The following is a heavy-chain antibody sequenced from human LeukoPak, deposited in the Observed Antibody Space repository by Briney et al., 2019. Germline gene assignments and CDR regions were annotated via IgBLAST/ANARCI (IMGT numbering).Heavy chain of an antibody. CDR1: GFTFSSYW. CDR3: ARDAYNYASDS. V-gene: IGHV3-7*01. D-gene: IGHD5-24*01. CDR2: MNPDGSNK. J-gene: IGHJ5*01. Sequence: GGPLRLSCAASGFTFSSYWMTWVRQAPGKGLEWVANMNPDGSNKKYVDSVKGRFTISRDNRKNSLYLQMSSLRVDDTAVYYCARDAYNYASDSWGQGTLVSVSS.